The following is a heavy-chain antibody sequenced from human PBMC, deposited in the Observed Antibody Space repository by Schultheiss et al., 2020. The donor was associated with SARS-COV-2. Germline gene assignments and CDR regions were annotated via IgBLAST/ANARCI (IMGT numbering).Heavy chain of an antibody. Sequence: GGSLRLSCAASGFTFDDCGMSWVRQAPGKGLEWVSGINWNGGSTYYADSVKGRFTISRDNSKNTLYLQMNSLRAEDTAVYYCAKVSLYSAGHWGQGTLVTVSS. CDR1: GFTFDDCG. D-gene: IGHD3-10*02. CDR3: AKVSLYSAGH. CDR2: INWNGGST. V-gene: IGHV3-20*04. J-gene: IGHJ4*02.